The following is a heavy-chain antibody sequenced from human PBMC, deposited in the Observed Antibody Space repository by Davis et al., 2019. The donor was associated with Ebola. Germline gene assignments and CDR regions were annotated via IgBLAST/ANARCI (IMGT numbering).Heavy chain of an antibody. CDR3: ARGGGGDSSGFQSWFDP. CDR1: GYTFTTYG. Sequence: ASVKVSCKASGYTFTTYGITWVRQAPGQGLEWMGWISAYNGNTIYSEQFQGRVTMTTDRSTSTAYMELGSLRSDDTAVYYCARGGGGDSSGFQSWFDPWGQGTLVTVSS. CDR2: ISAYNGNT. D-gene: IGHD3-22*01. V-gene: IGHV1-18*01. J-gene: IGHJ5*02.